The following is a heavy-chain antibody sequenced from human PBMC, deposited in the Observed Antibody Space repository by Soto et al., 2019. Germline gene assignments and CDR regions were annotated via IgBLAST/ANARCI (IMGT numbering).Heavy chain of an antibody. D-gene: IGHD1-1*01. CDR3: VRAIPHLPTNHSGTAFRLNRSTDL. Sequence: KGLEWVVVMLFDGINTYYADSVKGRFTISRDNSKNTLYLQMNSLRAEDTAVYYCVRAIPHLPTNHSGTAFRLNRSTDL. J-gene: IGHJ2*01. V-gene: IGHV3-33*05. CDR2: MLFDGINT.